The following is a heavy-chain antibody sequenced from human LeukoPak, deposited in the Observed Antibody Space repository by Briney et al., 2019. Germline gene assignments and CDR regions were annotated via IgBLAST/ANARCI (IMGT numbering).Heavy chain of an antibody. CDR1: GYTFTSYG. D-gene: IGHD1-26*01. CDR3: ARESGGSHYFDY. CDR2: ISAYNGNT. J-gene: IGHJ4*02. Sequence: ASVKVSCKASGYTFTSYGISWVRQAPGQGLEWMGWISAYNGNTNYAQRVQGRVTMTTDTSTSTAYMELRSLRSDDTAIYYCARESGGSHYFDYWGQGTLVTVSS. V-gene: IGHV1-18*01.